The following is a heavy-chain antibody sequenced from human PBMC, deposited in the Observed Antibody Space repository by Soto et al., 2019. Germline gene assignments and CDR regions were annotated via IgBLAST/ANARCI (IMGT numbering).Heavy chain of an antibody. CDR2: ISSSSSYI. J-gene: IGHJ5*02. CDR3: ARGLDYYDSSGYYSP. D-gene: IGHD3-22*01. CDR1: GFTFSSYS. Sequence: EVQLVESGGGLVKPGGSLRLSCAASGFTFSSYSMNWVRQAPGKGLEWVSSISSSSSYIYYADSVKGRFTISRDNAKNSLYLQMNSRRAEDTAVYYCARGLDYYDSSGYYSPWGQGTLVTVSS. V-gene: IGHV3-21*01.